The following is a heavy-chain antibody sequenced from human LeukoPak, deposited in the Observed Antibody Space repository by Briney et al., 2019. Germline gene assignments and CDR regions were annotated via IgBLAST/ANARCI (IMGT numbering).Heavy chain of an antibody. J-gene: IGHJ5*01. CDR1: GLTFTSHG. D-gene: IGHD3-10*01. Sequence: GGSLRLSCAASGLTFTSHGFHWVRQAPGRGLEWLTFISLDGSRKSYADSVKGRFTFSRDDSKNTLYLEMNSLRAEDTATYYCARDRAVSWLDSWGLGTLVTVSS. CDR2: ISLDGSRK. CDR3: ARDRAVSWLDS. V-gene: IGHV3-33*05.